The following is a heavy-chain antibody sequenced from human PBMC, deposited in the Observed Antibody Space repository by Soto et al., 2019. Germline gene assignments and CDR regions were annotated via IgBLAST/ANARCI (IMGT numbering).Heavy chain of an antibody. CDR3: AGDLVSGSGSLGH. V-gene: IGHV3-74*01. Sequence: EVQLVESGGGIVQPGGSLRLSCVASGFTFSTYWMHWVRQAPGKGLVWVSRIRGDGNDANYADSVRGRFSISRDNAKRTLYLQMNSLIAEDTAVYYCAGDLVSGSGSLGHWGQGTLVTVSS. J-gene: IGHJ4*02. D-gene: IGHD3-10*01. CDR1: GFTFSTYW. CDR2: IRGDGNDA.